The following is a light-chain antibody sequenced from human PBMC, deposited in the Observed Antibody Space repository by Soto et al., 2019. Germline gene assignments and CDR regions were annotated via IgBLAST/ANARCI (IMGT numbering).Light chain of an antibody. V-gene: IGKV4-1*01. CDR2: WSS. J-gene: IGKJ1*01. CDR1: QAVLYNSNNKNY. CDR3: QQYYSAPWT. Sequence: DIDMTQSPDSLAVSLGERATINCKSSQAVLYNSNNKNYIAWYQQKPGQPPKLLIYWSSTREFGVPDRISGSGSGTDFSLTISSLQAEDVAVYYCQQYYSAPWTFGQGTKVEIK.